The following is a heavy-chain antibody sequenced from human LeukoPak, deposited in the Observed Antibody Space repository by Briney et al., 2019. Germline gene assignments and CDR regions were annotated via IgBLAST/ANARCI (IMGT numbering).Heavy chain of an antibody. V-gene: IGHV1-46*01. J-gene: IGHJ4*02. CDR2: INPSGGST. CDR3: ARVSRIAARPGGFDY. Sequence: ASVKVSCKASGYTFTSYYMHWVRQAPGQGLEWMGIINPSGGSTSYAQKFQGRVTMTRDTSISTAYMELSRLRSDDTAVYYCARVSRIAARPGGFDYWGQGTLVTVSS. D-gene: IGHD6-6*01. CDR1: GYTFTSYY.